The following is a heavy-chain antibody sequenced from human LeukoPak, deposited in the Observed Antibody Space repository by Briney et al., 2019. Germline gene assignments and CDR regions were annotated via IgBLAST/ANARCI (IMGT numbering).Heavy chain of an antibody. CDR2: IYYSGTT. Sequence: SETLSLTCTVSGGSISSGDHYWSWVRQPPGTGLEWIGYIYYSGTTYESPSLKSRITMSVDTSKNQFSLKLSSVTTADTAVYYCASYYDSSGPTFDYWGLGILVTVSS. CDR1: GGSISSGDHY. J-gene: IGHJ4*02. CDR3: ASYYDSSGPTFDY. D-gene: IGHD3-22*01. V-gene: IGHV4-30-4*01.